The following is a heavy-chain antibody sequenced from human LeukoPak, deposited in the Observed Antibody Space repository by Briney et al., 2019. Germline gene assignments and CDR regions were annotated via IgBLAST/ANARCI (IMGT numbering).Heavy chain of an antibody. CDR1: GYTFTSYG. CDR2: ISPYNGNT. V-gene: IGHV1-18*01. Sequence: ASVKVSCKAPGYTFTSYGINWVRQAPGQGLEWMGWISPYNGNTNYAQKLQGRVTMTTDTSTSTAYMELRSLRSDDTAVYYCARASYYDSSGYYYYYYMDVWGKGTTVTASS. J-gene: IGHJ6*03. D-gene: IGHD3-22*01. CDR3: ARASYYDSSGYYYYYYMDV.